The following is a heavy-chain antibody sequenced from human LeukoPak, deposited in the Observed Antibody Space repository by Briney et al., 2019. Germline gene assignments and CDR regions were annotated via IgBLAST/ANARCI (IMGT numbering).Heavy chain of an antibody. V-gene: IGHV3-48*03. CDR1: GFTFSSYE. CDR3: AGLGITMIGGV. Sequence: GGSLRLSCAASGFTFSSYEMNWVRQAPGKGLEWVSYISSSGSTIYYADSVKGRFTISRDNAKNSLYLQMNSLRAEDTAVYYCAGLGITMIGGVWGKGTTVTISS. CDR2: ISSSGSTI. J-gene: IGHJ6*04. D-gene: IGHD3-10*02.